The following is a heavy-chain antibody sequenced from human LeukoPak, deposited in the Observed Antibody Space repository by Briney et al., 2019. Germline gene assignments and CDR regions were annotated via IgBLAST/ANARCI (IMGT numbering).Heavy chain of an antibody. CDR2: IKQDGSEK. Sequence: GGSLRLSCAASGFTFSSYWMSWVRQAPGKGLEWVANIKQDGSEKYYVDSVKGRFTISRDNAKNSLYLQMNSLRAEDTAVYYCARVIVLWMDSSSWYRTPGGYFDYWGQGTLVTVSS. CDR3: ARVIVLWMDSSSWYRTPGGYFDY. D-gene: IGHD6-13*01. J-gene: IGHJ4*02. V-gene: IGHV3-7*01. CDR1: GFTFSSYW.